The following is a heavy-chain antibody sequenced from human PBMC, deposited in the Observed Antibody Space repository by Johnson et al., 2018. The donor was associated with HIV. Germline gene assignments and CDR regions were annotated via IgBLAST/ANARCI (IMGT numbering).Heavy chain of an antibody. D-gene: IGHD6-13*01. CDR1: GFTFSSYD. V-gene: IGHV3-13*01. J-gene: IGHJ3*02. CDR2: IGTAGDT. CDR3: ARERIGYSSSGDAFDI. Sequence: VQLVESGGGLVQPGGSLRLSCAASGFTFSSYDMHWVRQATGKGLEWVSAIGTAGDTYYPGSVKGRFTISRDNAKNTLYLQMSSLRAEDTAVYYCARERIGYSSSGDAFDIWGQGTMVTVSS.